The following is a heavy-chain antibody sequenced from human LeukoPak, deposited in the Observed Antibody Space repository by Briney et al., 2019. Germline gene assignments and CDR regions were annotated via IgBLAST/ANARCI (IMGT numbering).Heavy chain of an antibody. CDR3: ARRGRVRVVPATTIWFDP. Sequence: GGSLRLSCAASGFTFSSYSMNWVRQAPGKGLEWVSYISSSSSTIYYADSVKGRFTISRDNAKNSLYLQMNSLRAEDTAVYYCARRGRVRVVPATTIWFDPWGQGTLVTVSS. CDR2: ISSSSSTI. CDR1: GFTFSSYS. J-gene: IGHJ5*02. V-gene: IGHV3-48*01. D-gene: IGHD2-2*01.